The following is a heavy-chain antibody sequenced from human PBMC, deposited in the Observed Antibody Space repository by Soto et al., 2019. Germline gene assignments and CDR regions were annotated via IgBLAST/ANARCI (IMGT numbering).Heavy chain of an antibody. V-gene: IGHV4-39*01. CDR3: APLSVSLSGPYGIHV. Sequence: SETLSLTCSVSGYPVSSSDYYSAWIRQPPGKGLEWIGSMLYSGLTYYNPSLKSRVTLSVDTSKNQFSVRLNSVTASDTAVYYCAPLSVSLSGPYGIHVWGQGTTVTVSS. D-gene: IGHD2-15*01. CDR2: MLYSGLT. J-gene: IGHJ6*02. CDR1: GYPVSSSDYY.